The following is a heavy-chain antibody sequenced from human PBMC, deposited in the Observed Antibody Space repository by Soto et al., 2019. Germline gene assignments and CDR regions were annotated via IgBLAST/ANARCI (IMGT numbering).Heavy chain of an antibody. CDR3: ARTDCSSTRCYNYYYYGMDV. J-gene: IGHJ6*02. CDR1: GYSFTKYG. CDR2: INPGNGDT. V-gene: IGHV1-3*01. Sequence: QVQLVQSGTEVKKPGASVKVSCKTSGYSFTKYGLHWVRQAPGQRLEWMGWINPGNGDTKYSQKFQGRVTITRDTSATTAYRELSSLRAEDSAVFYCARTDCSSTRCYNYYYYGMDVWGQGTTVTVSS. D-gene: IGHD2-2*01.